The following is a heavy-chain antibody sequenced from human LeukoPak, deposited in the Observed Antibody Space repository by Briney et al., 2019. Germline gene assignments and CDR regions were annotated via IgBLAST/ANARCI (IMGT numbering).Heavy chain of an antibody. CDR3: VRELVVGPAEYFQS. D-gene: IGHD2-15*01. J-gene: IGHJ1*01. Sequence: GGSLRLPCVASGFIFRNYWMAWIRHAPGRGLEWVANMNEDGSENYYLDSVRGRFTIPRDNAKNSLFLQMNSLRGEDTGVYYCVRELVVGPAEYFQSWGQGTLVTVSS. CDR2: MNEDGSEN. V-gene: IGHV3-7*01. CDR1: GFIFRNYW.